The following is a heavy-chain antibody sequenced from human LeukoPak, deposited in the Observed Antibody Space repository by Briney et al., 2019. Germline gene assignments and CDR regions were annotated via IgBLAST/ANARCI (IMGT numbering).Heavy chain of an antibody. V-gene: IGHV3-21*01. D-gene: IGHD2-15*01. Sequence: PGGSLRLSCAASGFTFSSYSMNWVRQAPGKGLEWVSSISSSSSYIYYADSVKGRFTISRGNAKNSLYLQMNSLRAEDTAVYYCARDFLDIVVVVATFDYWGQGTLVTVSS. CDR1: GFTFSSYS. CDR3: ARDFLDIVVVVATFDY. J-gene: IGHJ4*02. CDR2: ISSSSSYI.